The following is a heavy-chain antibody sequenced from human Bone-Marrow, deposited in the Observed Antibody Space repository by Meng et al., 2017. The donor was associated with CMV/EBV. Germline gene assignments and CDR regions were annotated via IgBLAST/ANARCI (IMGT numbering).Heavy chain of an antibody. J-gene: IGHJ6*02. CDR3: ATAKQDVWGYYYYGMDV. CDR2: IYSSGSI. CDR1: GGSISSSSYY. Sequence: SETLSLTCTVSGGSISSSSYYWGWIRQPPGKGLEWIGSIYSSGSIYYNPSLKSRVTISVDTSKNQFSLKLSSVTATDTAVFYWATAKQDVWGYYYYGMDVWGQGTTVTVSS. V-gene: IGHV4-39*01. D-gene: IGHD7-27*01.